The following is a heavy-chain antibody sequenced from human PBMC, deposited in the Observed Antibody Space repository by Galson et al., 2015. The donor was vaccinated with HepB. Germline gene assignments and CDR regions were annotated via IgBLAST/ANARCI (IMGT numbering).Heavy chain of an antibody. J-gene: IGHJ6*02. Sequence: SLRLSCAASGFTFSRDWMHWVRHAPGKGLVWISRINNDGYSTSYADSVKGRFTISRDNAKNTLYLQMNSLRAEDTGVYYCVRAGALADGLDVWGQGTTVTVFS. CDR3: VRAGALADGLDV. CDR1: GFTFSRDW. CDR2: INNDGYST. D-gene: IGHD2-8*02. V-gene: IGHV3-74*01.